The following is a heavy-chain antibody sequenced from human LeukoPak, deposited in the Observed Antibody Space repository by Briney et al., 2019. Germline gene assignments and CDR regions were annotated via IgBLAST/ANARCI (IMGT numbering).Heavy chain of an antibody. CDR3: AKRGVVIRVILVGFHKEAYYFDS. CDR2: ISGSGGTT. V-gene: IGHV3-23*01. D-gene: IGHD3-22*01. CDR1: GITLSNYG. J-gene: IGHJ4*02. Sequence: GGSLRLSCAVSGITLSNYGMSWVRQAPGKGLEWVAGISGSGGTTKYADSVKGRFTISRDRPKNTLYLQMNSLRAEDTAVYFCAKRGVVIRVILVGFHKEAYYFDSWGQGALVTVSS.